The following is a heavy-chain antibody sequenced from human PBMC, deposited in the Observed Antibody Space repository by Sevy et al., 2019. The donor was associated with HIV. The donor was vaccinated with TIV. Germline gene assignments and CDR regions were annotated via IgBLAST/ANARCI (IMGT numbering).Heavy chain of an antibody. CDR1: GFTFSSYA. CDR2: ISGSGGST. D-gene: IGHD1-20*01. Sequence: GGCLRLSCAASGFTFSSYAMSCVRQAPGKGLEWVSAISGSGGSTYYADSVKGRFTISRDNSKNTLYLQMNSLRAEDTTVYYCAKVKRVGMDYYYGMDVWGQGTTVTVSS. CDR3: AKVKRVGMDYYYGMDV. J-gene: IGHJ6*02. V-gene: IGHV3-23*01.